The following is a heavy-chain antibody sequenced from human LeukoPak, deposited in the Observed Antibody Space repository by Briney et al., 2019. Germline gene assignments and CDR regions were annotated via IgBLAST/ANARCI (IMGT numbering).Heavy chain of an antibody. CDR2: IYTSGST. V-gene: IGHV4-4*09. CDR3: ARTEWLFNAFDI. CDR1: GGSISSYY. J-gene: IGHJ3*02. Sequence: SETLSLTCTVSGGSISSYYWSWIRQPPGKGLEWTGYIYTSGSTNYNPSLKSRLTISVDTSKNQFSLELSSVTAADTAVYYCARTEWLFNAFDIWGLGTMVTVSS. D-gene: IGHD3-3*01.